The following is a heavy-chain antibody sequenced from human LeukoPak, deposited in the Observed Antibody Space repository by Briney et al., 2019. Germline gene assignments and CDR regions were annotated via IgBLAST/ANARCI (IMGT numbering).Heavy chain of an antibody. Sequence: PSETLSLTCTVSGGSISSYYWSWIRQPAGKGLEWIGRIYTSGSTNYNPSLKSRVTMSVDTSKNQFSLNLSSVTAADTAVYYCHYSYYDTSGHNTFDIWGQGTMVTVSS. V-gene: IGHV4-4*07. CDR3: HYSYYDTSGHNTFDI. CDR2: IYTSGST. D-gene: IGHD3-22*01. J-gene: IGHJ3*02. CDR1: GGSISSYY.